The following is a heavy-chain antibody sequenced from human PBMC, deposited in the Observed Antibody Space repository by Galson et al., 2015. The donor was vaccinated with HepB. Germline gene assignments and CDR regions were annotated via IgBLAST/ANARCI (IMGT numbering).Heavy chain of an antibody. CDR2: INPNSGGT. CDR3: AKKGDWTSTVRDPIGRFDP. Sequence: SVKVSCKASGYIFTNYYIHWVRQAPGQGLEWMGWINPNSGGTNYAQKFQGRVTMTRDTSISTASMELTKLRSDDTAIYYCAKKGDWTSTVRDPIGRFDPWGQGTLVTVSS. J-gene: IGHJ5*02. D-gene: IGHD3/OR15-3a*01. V-gene: IGHV1-2*02. CDR1: GYIFTNYY.